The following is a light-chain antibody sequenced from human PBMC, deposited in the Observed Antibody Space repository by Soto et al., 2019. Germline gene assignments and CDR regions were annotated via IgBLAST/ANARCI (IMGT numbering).Light chain of an antibody. Sequence: QSALTQPRSVSGSPGQSVTISCTGTSSDVGGYNYVSWYQQHPGKVPKLMIYDVSKRPSGVPDRFSGSKSGNTASLTISGPQADDEADYYCCSYAGRSTPYVFGTGTKVTVL. V-gene: IGLV2-11*01. CDR2: DVS. CDR1: SSDVGGYNY. CDR3: CSYAGRSTPYV. J-gene: IGLJ1*01.